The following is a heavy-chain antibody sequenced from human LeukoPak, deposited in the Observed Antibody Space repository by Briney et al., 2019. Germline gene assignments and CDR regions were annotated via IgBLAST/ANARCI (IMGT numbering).Heavy chain of an antibody. CDR3: ARVPSSAHQLFSSDY. Sequence: ASLRVSCKASGYSFNNYGISWVRQAPGQGLEWMAWISAYDGETRCKQNLQGRVTMTTDTSTSTAYMELTSLTTDDTAIYYCARVPSSAHQLFSSDYWGQGTLVSVSS. J-gene: IGHJ4*02. V-gene: IGHV1-18*01. D-gene: IGHD3-10*01. CDR2: ISAYDGET. CDR1: GYSFNNYG.